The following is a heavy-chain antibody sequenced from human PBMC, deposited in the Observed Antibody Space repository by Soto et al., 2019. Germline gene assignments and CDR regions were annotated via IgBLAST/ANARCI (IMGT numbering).Heavy chain of an antibody. J-gene: IGHJ4*02. D-gene: IGHD3-22*01. CDR2: IIPVFQTA. CDR1: GGLFSSYP. CDR3: ARGGSGYTWFNEF. Sequence: SVKVSCKASGGLFSSYPISWVRQVPGQGLEWMGGIIPVFQTAYYTQRFQGRVAITADESTNTAYMELSSLRSEDTAIYYCARGGSGYTWFNEFWGQGTLVTVSS. V-gene: IGHV1-69*13.